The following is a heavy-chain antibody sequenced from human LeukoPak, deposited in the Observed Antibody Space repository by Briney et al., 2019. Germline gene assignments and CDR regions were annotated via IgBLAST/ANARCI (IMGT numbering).Heavy chain of an antibody. J-gene: IGHJ3*02. D-gene: IGHD3-22*01. CDR2: INHSGGT. CDR3: ASAMIGVPDDAFDI. V-gene: IGHV4-34*01. Sequence: PAGTLSLTCAVSGGSFSGYYWSWIRQPPGKGLEWIGEINHSGGTNYNPSLKSRVTISVDTSKTQLSLKMSSVTATDTAVYYCASAMIGVPDDAFDIWGQGTMVTVSS. CDR1: GGSFSGYY.